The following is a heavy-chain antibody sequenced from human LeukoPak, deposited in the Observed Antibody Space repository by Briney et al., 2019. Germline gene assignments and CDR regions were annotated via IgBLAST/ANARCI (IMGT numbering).Heavy chain of an antibody. V-gene: IGHV1-2*02. Sequence: ASVKVSCKASGYTFTDCYIHWVRQAPGQGLEWMGWINPNSGGTNYAQKFQGRVTMTRDTSISTAYMELSRLRSDDTAVYYCARDEMDYYGSGSYYYDYWGQGTLVTVSS. D-gene: IGHD3-10*01. CDR2: INPNSGGT. CDR1: GYTFTDCY. CDR3: ARDEMDYYGSGSYYYDY. J-gene: IGHJ4*02.